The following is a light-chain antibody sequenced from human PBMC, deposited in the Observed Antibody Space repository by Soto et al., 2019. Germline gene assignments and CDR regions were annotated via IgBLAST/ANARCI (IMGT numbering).Light chain of an antibody. CDR1: QSVSNTY. CDR2: GAS. Sequence: EVVLTQSPDTLSLSPGERATVSCRASQSVSNTYVAWYQHIPGQTPRLLIYGASNRATGIPDRFSGSGSGTDFTLTISRLEPEDFAVYYCQQHDNSPWMFGQGTKV. CDR3: QQHDNSPWM. V-gene: IGKV3-20*01. J-gene: IGKJ1*01.